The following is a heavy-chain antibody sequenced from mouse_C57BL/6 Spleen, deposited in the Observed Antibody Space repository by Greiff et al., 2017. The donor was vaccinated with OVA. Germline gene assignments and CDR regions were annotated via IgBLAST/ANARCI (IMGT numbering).Heavy chain of an antibody. CDR1: GYAFSSSW. Sequence: VQVVESGPELVKPGASVKISCKASGYAFSSSWMNWVKQRPGKGLEWIGRIYPGDGDTNYNGKFKGKATLTADKSSSTAYMQLSSLTSEDSAVYFCAREKDLLRYFDVWGTGTTVTVSS. CDR2: IYPGDGDT. CDR3: AREKDLLRYFDV. V-gene: IGHV1-82*01. D-gene: IGHD1-1*01. J-gene: IGHJ1*03.